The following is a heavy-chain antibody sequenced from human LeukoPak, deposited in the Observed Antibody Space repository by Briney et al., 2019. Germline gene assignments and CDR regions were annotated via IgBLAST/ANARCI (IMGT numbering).Heavy chain of an antibody. Sequence: GGSLRLSCAASGFTFSDHYMDWVRQAPGKGLESVGRTRSKANSYTTEYAASVKGRFTISRDDSKNSLYLQMNSLKTEDTAVYYCAINFKAYYDILTGYYHDAFDIWGQGTMVTVSS. CDR1: GFTFSDHY. V-gene: IGHV3-72*01. D-gene: IGHD3-9*01. J-gene: IGHJ3*02. CDR3: AINFKAYYDILTGYYHDAFDI. CDR2: TRSKANSYTT.